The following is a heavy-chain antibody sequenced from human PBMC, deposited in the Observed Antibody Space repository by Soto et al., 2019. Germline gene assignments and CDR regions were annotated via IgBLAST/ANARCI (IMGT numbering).Heavy chain of an antibody. Sequence: GGSLRLSCAASGFTFSSYAMSWVRQAPGKGLEWVSAISGSGGSTYYADSVKGRFTISRDNSKITLYLQMNSLRAEDTAVYYCASDIVVVPAAPYYFDYWGQGTLVTVSS. CDR2: ISGSGGST. CDR1: GFTFSSYA. J-gene: IGHJ4*02. CDR3: ASDIVVVPAAPYYFDY. V-gene: IGHV3-23*01. D-gene: IGHD2-2*01.